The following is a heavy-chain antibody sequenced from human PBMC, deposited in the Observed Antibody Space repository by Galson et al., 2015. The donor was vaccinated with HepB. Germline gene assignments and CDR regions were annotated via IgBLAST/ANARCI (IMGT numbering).Heavy chain of an antibody. D-gene: IGHD1-26*01. Sequence: SVKVSCKASGYTFTSYHMHWVRQAPGQGLEWMGIINPSGGSTSYAQKFQGRVTMTRDTFTSTVYMELSSLRSGDTAVYYCARGSLGAAPFGYWGQGTLVTVSS. CDR1: GYTFTSYH. V-gene: IGHV1-46*01. J-gene: IGHJ4*02. CDR2: INPSGGST. CDR3: ARGSLGAAPFGY.